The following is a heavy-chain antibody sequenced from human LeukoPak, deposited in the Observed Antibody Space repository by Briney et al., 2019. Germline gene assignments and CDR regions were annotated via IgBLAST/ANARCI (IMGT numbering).Heavy chain of an antibody. D-gene: IGHD3-3*01. V-gene: IGHV4-34*01. CDR2: INHSGST. J-gene: IGHJ3*02. Sequence: SETLSLTCAVYGGSFSGYYWSWIRQPPGKGLEWIGEINHSGSTNYNPSLKSRVTISVDTSKNQFSLKLSSVTAADTAVYYCVFWSGYPIPGAFDIWGQGTMVTVSS. CDR3: VFWSGYPIPGAFDI. CDR1: GGSFSGYY.